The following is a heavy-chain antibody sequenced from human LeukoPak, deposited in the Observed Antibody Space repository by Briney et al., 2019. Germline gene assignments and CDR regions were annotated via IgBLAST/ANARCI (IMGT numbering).Heavy chain of an antibody. CDR2: ISSSSTYI. CDR1: GFTFNSYS. V-gene: IGHV3-21*01. CDR3: AKDVVANYYAYDGMDV. J-gene: IGHJ6*02. D-gene: IGHD3-16*01. Sequence: PGGSLRLSCAASGFTFNSYSMSWVRQPPGKGLEWVSSISSSSTYIYYADSVKGRFSISRDNSKNTLYLQMNSLSVEDTAIYFCAKDVVANYYAYDGMDVWGLGTTVTVSS.